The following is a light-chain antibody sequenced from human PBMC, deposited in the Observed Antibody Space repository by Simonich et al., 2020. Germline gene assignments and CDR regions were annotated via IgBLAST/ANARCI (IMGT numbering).Light chain of an antibody. CDR2: DVR. V-gene: IGLV2-14*01. Sequence: QSALTQPASVSGSPGQSITISCTGTISDVGGYNYFSWYQQHPGKAPKLMIYDVRKRPSGVSTRFSGSKSGNTASLTIAGLQAEDEADYYCSSYTSSSPWVFGGGTKLTVL. CDR3: SSYTSSSPWV. J-gene: IGLJ3*02. CDR1: ISDVGGYNY.